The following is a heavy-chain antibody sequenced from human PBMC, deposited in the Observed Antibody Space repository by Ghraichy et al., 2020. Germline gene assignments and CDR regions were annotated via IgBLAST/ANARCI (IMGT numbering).Heavy chain of an antibody. CDR3: ASNRWG. CDR1: GFTFSSFW. CDR2: INTDGSGK. Sequence: LSLTCAASGFTFSSFWMYWVRQAPGKGLEWVANINTDGSGKYYVDSVKGRFTISRDNAKNSLFLLMNSLRVEDTAVYYCASNRWGWGQGTLVTVSS. V-gene: IGHV3-7*01. D-gene: IGHD2/OR15-2a*01. J-gene: IGHJ4*02.